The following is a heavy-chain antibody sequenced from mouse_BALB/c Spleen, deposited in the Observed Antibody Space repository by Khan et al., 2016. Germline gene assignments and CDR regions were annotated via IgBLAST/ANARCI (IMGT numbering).Heavy chain of an antibody. J-gene: IGHJ2*01. D-gene: IGHD2-2*01. CDR2: ISYSGST. CDR3: ARYVGYYFDY. CDR1: GDSFTSGY. Sequence: EVQLQESGPSLVKPSQTLSLTCSVTGDSFTSGYWNWIRQFPGNKLEYMGYISYSGSTYYTPSLLSRLTITRDTSKNHSYLLLNSVTTEDTATYNWARYVGYYFDYWGQGTTLTVSA. V-gene: IGHV3-8*02.